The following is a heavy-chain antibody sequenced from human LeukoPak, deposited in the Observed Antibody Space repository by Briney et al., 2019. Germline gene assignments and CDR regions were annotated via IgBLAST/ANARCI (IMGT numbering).Heavy chain of an antibody. CDR3: ARDRKPTAAGQDYYYYMGV. D-gene: IGHD5-18*01. Sequence: PGGSLRLSCAASGFTFDDYAMHWVRQARGKGLEWVSLISWDGGSTYYADSVEGRFTISRDNSKNTLYLQMNSLRAEDTAVYYCARDRKPTAAGQDYYYYMGVWGKGTTVTVSS. CDR2: ISWDGGST. CDR1: GFTFDDYA. J-gene: IGHJ6*03. V-gene: IGHV3-43D*03.